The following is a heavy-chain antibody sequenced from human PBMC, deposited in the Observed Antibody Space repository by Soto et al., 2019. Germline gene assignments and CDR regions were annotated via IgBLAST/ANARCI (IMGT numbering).Heavy chain of an antibody. CDR1: GFTFSSYA. J-gene: IGHJ5*02. V-gene: IGHV3-23*01. CDR2: ISGSGGST. CDR3: AKHLVGSSATWFDP. D-gene: IGHD6-19*01. Sequence: LRLSCAASGFTFSSYAMSWVRQAPGKGLEWVSAISGSGGSTYYADSVKGRFTISRDNSKNTLYLQMNSLRAEDTAVYYCAKHLVGSSATWFDPWGQGTLVTVSS.